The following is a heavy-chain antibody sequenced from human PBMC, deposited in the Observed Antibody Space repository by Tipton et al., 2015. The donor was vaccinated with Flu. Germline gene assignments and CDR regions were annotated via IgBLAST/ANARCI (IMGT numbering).Heavy chain of an antibody. CDR2: IYYSGST. J-gene: IGHJ4*02. CDR1: GGSISSGGYY. V-gene: IGHV4-39*07. D-gene: IGHD3-22*01. CDR3: ARDRGGNYYDSSGYYSCDY. Sequence: TLSLTCTVSGGSISSGGYYWGWIRQPPGKGLEWIGSIYYSGSTYYNPSLKSRVTISVDTSKNQFSLKLSSVTAADTAVYYCARDRGGNYYDSSGYYSCDYWGQGTLVSVSS.